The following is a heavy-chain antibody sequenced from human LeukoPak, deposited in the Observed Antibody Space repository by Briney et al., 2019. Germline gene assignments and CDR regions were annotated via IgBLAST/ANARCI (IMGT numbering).Heavy chain of an antibody. CDR3: ARRARTTIGLGP. CDR2: IYYSGST. J-gene: IGHJ5*02. CDR1: GGSISSSSYY. D-gene: IGHD2-2*01. Sequence: SETQSLTCTVSGGSISSSSYYWGWIRQPPGKGLEWIGSIYYSGSTYYNPSLKSRVTISVDTSKNQFSLKLSSVTAADTAVYYCARRARTTIGLGPWGQGTLVTVSS. V-gene: IGHV4-39*01.